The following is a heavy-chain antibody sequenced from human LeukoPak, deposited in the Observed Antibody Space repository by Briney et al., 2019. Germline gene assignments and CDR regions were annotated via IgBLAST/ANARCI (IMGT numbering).Heavy chain of an antibody. CDR2: ISSSSSYI. D-gene: IGHD2-2*01. CDR1: GFTFSSYS. J-gene: IGHJ5*02. Sequence: GGPLRLSCAASGFTFSSYSMNWVRQAPGKGLEWVSSISSSSSYIYYADSVKGRFTISRDNAKNSLYLQMNSLRAADTAVYYCARVGLGYCSSTSCYGFDPWGQGTLVTVSS. V-gene: IGHV3-21*01. CDR3: ARVGLGYCSSTSCYGFDP.